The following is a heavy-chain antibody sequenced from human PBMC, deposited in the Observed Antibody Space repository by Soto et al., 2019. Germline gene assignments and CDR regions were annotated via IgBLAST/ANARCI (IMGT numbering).Heavy chain of an antibody. J-gene: IGHJ3*02. V-gene: IGHV1-69*04. Sequence: GASVKVSCKASGGTFSSYTISWVRQAPGQGLEWMGRIIPILGIANYAQKFQGRVTITADKSTSTAYMELSSLRSEDTAVYYCARDYVIVVVPAAPGAFDIWGQGTMVTVSS. CDR3: ARDYVIVVVPAAPGAFDI. D-gene: IGHD2-2*01. CDR2: IIPILGIA. CDR1: GGTFSSYT.